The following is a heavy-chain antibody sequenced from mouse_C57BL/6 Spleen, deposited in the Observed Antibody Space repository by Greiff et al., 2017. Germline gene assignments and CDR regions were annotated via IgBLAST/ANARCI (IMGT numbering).Heavy chain of an antibody. CDR1: GYTFTSYW. J-gene: IGHJ3*01. CDR2: IDPSDSYT. V-gene: IGHV1-50*01. D-gene: IGHD2-4*01. Sequence: QVQLQQPGAELVKPGASVKLSCKASGYTFTSYWMQWVKQRPGQGLEWIGEIDPSDSYTNYNQKFKGKATLTVDTSSSTAYMQLSSLTSEDSAVYYCARRSGDDYDEAWFADWGQGTLVTVSA. CDR3: ARRSGDDYDEAWFAD.